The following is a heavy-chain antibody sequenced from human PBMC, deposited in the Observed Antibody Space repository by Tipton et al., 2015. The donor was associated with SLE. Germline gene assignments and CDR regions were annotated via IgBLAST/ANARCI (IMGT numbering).Heavy chain of an antibody. D-gene: IGHD6-19*01. J-gene: IGHJ4*02. CDR3: AKSSGWYGIVDY. Sequence: TLSLTCTVSGGSTSSSSYYWGWIRQPPGKGLEWIGSLYYSGSTNYNPSLKSRVTISVDTSKNQFSLKLSSVTAADTAVYYCAKSSGWYGIVDYWGQGTLVTVSS. V-gene: IGHV4-39*07. CDR1: GGSTSSSSYY. CDR2: LYYSGST.